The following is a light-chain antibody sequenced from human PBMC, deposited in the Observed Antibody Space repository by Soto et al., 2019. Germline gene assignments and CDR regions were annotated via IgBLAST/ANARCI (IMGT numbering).Light chain of an antibody. CDR3: QQYHSWHPIT. CDR2: GAS. J-gene: IGKJ5*01. V-gene: IGKV3-15*01. Sequence: VVRTRALATMSVSPGGSATLSSRASESVSTNLAWYQQRPGQAPRLVIYGASTRATGIPARFSGGGSGTEFTLTISSLQSEDFAVYYCQQYHSWHPITLGQGTRLEIK. CDR1: ESVSTN.